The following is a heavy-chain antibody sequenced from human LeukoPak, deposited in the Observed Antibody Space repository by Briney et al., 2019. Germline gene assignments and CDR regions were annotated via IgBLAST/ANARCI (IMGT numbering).Heavy chain of an antibody. V-gene: IGHV4-59*01. Sequence: SETLSLTCTVFGGSISTYYWSWIRQPPGKGLEWIGYIYYSGSTNYNPSLKSRVTISVDTSKNQFSLKVSSVTAADTGVYYCARVSLDYGDALDIWGQGTVVTVSS. D-gene: IGHD4-17*01. CDR2: IYYSGST. CDR3: ARVSLDYGDALDI. CDR1: GGSISTYY. J-gene: IGHJ3*02.